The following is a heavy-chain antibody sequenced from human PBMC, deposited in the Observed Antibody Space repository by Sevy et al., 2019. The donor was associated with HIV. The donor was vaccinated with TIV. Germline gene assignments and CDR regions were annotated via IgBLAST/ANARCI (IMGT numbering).Heavy chain of an antibody. J-gene: IGHJ4*02. CDR1: GGSISGYY. CDR2: IDYTGST. Sequence: SETLSLTCAVSGGSISGYYWSWIRQPPGKGLEWIGYIDYTGSTNYSPSLKSPVTISVDTSKSQFSLKLNSVTAADTAFYYCARHEAGSGTYYNLIEYWGQGTLVTVSS. CDR3: ARHEAGSGTYYNLIEY. D-gene: IGHD3-10*01. V-gene: IGHV4-59*08.